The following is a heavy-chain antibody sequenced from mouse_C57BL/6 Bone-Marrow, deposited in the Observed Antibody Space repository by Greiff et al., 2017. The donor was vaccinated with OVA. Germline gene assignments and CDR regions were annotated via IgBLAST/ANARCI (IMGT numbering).Heavy chain of an antibody. CDR2: IRSKSNNYAT. V-gene: IGHV10-1*01. CDR1: GFSFNTYA. Sequence: EVQRVESGGGLVQPKGSLKLSCAASGFSFNTYAMNWVRQAPGKGLEWVARIRSKSNNYATYYAVSVKVRFTISSDDSDSMLYLHMYNFKTADPSMDDRVSPYDYDEGGADWGQGTLVTVSA. CDR3: VSPYDYDEGGAD. J-gene: IGHJ3*01. D-gene: IGHD2-4*01.